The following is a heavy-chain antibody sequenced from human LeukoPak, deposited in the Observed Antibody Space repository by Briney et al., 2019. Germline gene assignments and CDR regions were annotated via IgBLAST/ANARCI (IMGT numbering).Heavy chain of an antibody. CDR3: AARRGIAVAGPGAFDI. J-gene: IGHJ3*02. V-gene: IGHV1-8*03. CDR2: MNPNSGNT. CDR1: GYTFTSYD. Sequence: ASVKVSCKASGYTFTSYDINWVRQATGQGLEWMGWMNPNSGNTGYAQKFQGRVTITRNTSISTAYMELSSLRSEDTAVYYCAARRGIAVAGPGAFDIWGQGTMVTVSS. D-gene: IGHD6-19*01.